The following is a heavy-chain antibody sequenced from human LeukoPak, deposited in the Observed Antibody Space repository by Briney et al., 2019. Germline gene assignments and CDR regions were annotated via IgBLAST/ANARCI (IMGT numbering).Heavy chain of an antibody. J-gene: IGHJ4*02. V-gene: IGHV3-23*01. CDR1: GFNFGGYY. CDR3: AKTPWYSSGWSIDY. CDR2: ISDDSCRT. Sequence: PGGSLRLSCIASGFNFGGYYMGWIRQAPGKGLEWVSYISDDSCRTPYGDSVKGRFTISRDNSKNMLYLQMNSLRAEDTAVYYCAKTPWYSSGWSIDYWGQGTLVTVSS. D-gene: IGHD6-13*01.